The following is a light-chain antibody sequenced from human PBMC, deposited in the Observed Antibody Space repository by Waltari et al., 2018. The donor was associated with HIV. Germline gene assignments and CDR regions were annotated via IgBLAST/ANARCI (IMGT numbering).Light chain of an antibody. CDR3: CSYAGVDTPVV. CDR1: SSDVGSYNL. CDR2: EVT. Sequence: QSALPQPASMSGSPGQSITISCSGTSSDVGSYNLVSWYQQHPGKVPKLIIYEVTKRPSDVSNRFSASKSGDTASLTISGLQPEDEADYYCCSYAGVDTPVVFGGGTKLTVL. V-gene: IGLV2-23*02. J-gene: IGLJ2*01.